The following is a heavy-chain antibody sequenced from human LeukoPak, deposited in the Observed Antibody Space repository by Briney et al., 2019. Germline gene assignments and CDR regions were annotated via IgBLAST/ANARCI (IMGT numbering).Heavy chain of an antibody. CDR2: ISSSSSTI. D-gene: IGHD3-10*01. V-gene: IGHV3-48*04. J-gene: IGHJ5*02. CDR1: GFTFSSYS. CDR3: ARDSGKEYYGSGRGFDP. Sequence: GGSLRLSCAASGFTFSSYSMNWVRQAPGKGLEWVSYISSSSSTIYYADSVKGRFTISRDNAKNSLYLQMNSLRAEDTAVYYCARDSGKEYYGSGRGFDPWGQGTLVTVSS.